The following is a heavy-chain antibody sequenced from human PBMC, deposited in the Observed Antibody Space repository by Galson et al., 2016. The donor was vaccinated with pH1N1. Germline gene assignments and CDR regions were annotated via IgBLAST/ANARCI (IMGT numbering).Heavy chain of an antibody. V-gene: IGHV3-7*01. J-gene: IGHJ4*02. D-gene: IGHD3-22*01. Sequence: SLRLSCAASGFTFSNYWMHWVRQVPGKGLEWVANIKEDGSQTYYVDSVRGRFTISRDNAKNSLYLQMNSLRDEDTALYYCARGIGSGSAYWGQGTLVTVS. CDR2: IKEDGSQT. CDR3: ARGIGSGSAY. CDR1: GFTFSNYW.